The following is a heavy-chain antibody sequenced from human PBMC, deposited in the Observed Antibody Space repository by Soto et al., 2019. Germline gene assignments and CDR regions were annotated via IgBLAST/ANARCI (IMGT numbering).Heavy chain of an antibody. V-gene: IGHV3-30-3*01. CDR2: ISFNGINT. D-gene: IGHD3-9*01. J-gene: IGHJ4*02. Sequence: QVQLVESGGGVVQPGRSLRLSCAGSGFTFSDYALHWVRQAPGRGPEWLALISFNGINTYYADSVKGRFTISRDNSKNTLFLQMHTLRAEDTAVYYCARDVSGFEYFDFWGQGTLVTVSS. CDR1: GFTFSDYA. CDR3: ARDVSGFEYFDF.